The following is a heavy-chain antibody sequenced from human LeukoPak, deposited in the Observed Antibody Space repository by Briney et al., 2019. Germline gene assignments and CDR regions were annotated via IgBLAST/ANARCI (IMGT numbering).Heavy chain of an antibody. V-gene: IGHV4-59*01. J-gene: IGHJ4*02. CDR2: IYYGGST. Sequence: SETLSLTCTVSGGSISTYYWSWIRQSPGKGLEWIGYIYYGGSTIYNPSLKSRVTISVDTSKNQFSLRLSSVTAADTAVYYCARGRGSSSWFDYWGQGTLVTVSS. CDR3: ARGRGSSSWFDY. D-gene: IGHD6-13*01. CDR1: GGSISTYY.